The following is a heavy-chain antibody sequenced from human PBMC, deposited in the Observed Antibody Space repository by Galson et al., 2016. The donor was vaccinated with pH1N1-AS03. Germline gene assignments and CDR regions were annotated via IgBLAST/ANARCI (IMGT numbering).Heavy chain of an antibody. J-gene: IGHJ4*02. Sequence: RLSCAASGFTFSNYAIHWVRQAPGKGLQWVAVISNDDSKEYYGDPVMGRLTIARDKIKDTVYLQMNSLRSEDTAVYYCARAETFYDHFFDFWGQGTLVTVSS. CDR2: ISNDDSKE. CDR1: GFTFSNYA. D-gene: IGHD2/OR15-2a*01. CDR3: ARAETFYDHFFDF. V-gene: IGHV3-30*03.